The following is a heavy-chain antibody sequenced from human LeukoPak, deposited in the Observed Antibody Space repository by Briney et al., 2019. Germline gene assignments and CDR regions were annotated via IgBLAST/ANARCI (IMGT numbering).Heavy chain of an antibody. J-gene: IGHJ3*02. Sequence: SEILSLTCTVSGSISSYYWSWIRQPPGKGLEWIGYIYTSGSTNYNPSLKSRVTISVDTSKNQFSLDLSSVTAADTAVYYCARQKCTSTSCLTKNAFDIWGQGTMVTVSS. D-gene: IGHD2-2*01. V-gene: IGHV4-4*09. CDR1: GSISSYY. CDR3: ARQKCTSTSCLTKNAFDI. CDR2: IYTSGST.